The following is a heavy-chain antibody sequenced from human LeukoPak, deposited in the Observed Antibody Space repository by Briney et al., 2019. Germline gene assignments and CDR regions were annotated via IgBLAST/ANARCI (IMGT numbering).Heavy chain of an antibody. D-gene: IGHD3-22*01. J-gene: IGHJ4*02. Sequence: VKVSCKASGGTFSSYAISWVRQAPGQGLEWMGWMDPKSGEANHAQKFQGRVIMTRDTSINTAYMELSRLRSDDTAVYYCALEVYYSDNSAFDYWGQGTLVTVSS. CDR2: MDPKSGEA. CDR3: ALEVYYSDNSAFDY. V-gene: IGHV1-2*02. CDR1: GGTFSSYA.